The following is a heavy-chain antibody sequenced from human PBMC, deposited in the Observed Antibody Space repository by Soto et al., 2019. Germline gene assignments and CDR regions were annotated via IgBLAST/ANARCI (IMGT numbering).Heavy chain of an antibody. D-gene: IGHD4-17*01. CDR1: GFTFSSYG. CDR2: IWYDGSNK. Sequence: PGGSLRLSCAASGFTFSSYGMHWVRQAPGKGLEWVAVIWYDGSNKYYADSVKGRFTISRGNSKNTLYLQMNSLRAEDTAVYYCARDGLPTTPFDYWGQGTLVTVSS. J-gene: IGHJ4*02. CDR3: ARDGLPTTPFDY. V-gene: IGHV3-33*01.